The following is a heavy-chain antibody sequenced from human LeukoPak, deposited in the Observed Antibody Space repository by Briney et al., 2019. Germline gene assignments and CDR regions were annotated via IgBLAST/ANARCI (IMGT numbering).Heavy chain of an antibody. CDR1: GFTVSSNY. CDR3: ANKNYYGSGSLWS. CDR2: IYSGGST. D-gene: IGHD3-10*01. Sequence: GGSLRLSCAASGFTVSSNYMIWVRQAPGKGLELVSVIYSGGSTYYADSVKGRFTISRDNSKNMLYLQMNSLRAEDTAVYYCANKNYYGSGSLWSWGQGTLVTVSS. J-gene: IGHJ4*02. V-gene: IGHV3-66*01.